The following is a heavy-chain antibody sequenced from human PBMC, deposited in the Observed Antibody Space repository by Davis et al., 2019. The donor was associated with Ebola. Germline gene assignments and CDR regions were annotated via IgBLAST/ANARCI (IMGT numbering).Heavy chain of an antibody. V-gene: IGHV5-51*01. CDR2: IYTGASDT. D-gene: IGHD2-15*01. J-gene: IGHJ4*02. CDR1: RNSFSSHW. Sequence: GESLKISCKASRNSFSSHWIGWVRQMPGKGLEWMGIIYTGASDTRYSPSFRGQVPISADKSISTAYLQWSSLKASDTAMYYCARLLGPLYCSGGSCYYDYWGQGTLVTVSS. CDR3: ARLLGPLYCSGGSCYYDY.